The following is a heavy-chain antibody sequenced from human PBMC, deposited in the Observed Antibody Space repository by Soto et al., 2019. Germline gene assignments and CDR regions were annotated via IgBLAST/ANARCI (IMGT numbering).Heavy chain of an antibody. CDR3: ARVYGDYGFDY. CDR1: GGTFSSYA. Sequence: SVKVSCKASGGTFSSYAISWVRQAPGQGLEWMGGIIPIFGTANYAQKFQGRVTITTDTSTSTAYMELRSLRSDDTAVYYCARVYGDYGFDYWGQGTLVTVSS. J-gene: IGHJ4*02. D-gene: IGHD4-17*01. CDR2: IIPIFGTA. V-gene: IGHV1-69*05.